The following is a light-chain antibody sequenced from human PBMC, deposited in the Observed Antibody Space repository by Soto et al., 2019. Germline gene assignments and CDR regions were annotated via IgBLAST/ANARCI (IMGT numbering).Light chain of an antibody. CDR3: SSYTRSSTSYV. V-gene: IGLV2-14*01. CDR1: SSDVGGYNY. CDR2: EVS. J-gene: IGLJ1*01. Sequence: QSALTQPASVSGSPGQSITISCTGTSSDVGGYNYVSWYQQHPGKAPKLMIYEVSNRPSRVSNRFSGSKSGNTASLTISGLQAEDEDDYYCSSYTRSSTSYVFGTGTKLTVL.